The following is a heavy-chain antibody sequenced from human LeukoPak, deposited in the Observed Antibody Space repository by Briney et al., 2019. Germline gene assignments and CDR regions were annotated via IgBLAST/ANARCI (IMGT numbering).Heavy chain of an antibody. Sequence: GGSLRLSCAASGFTFRNAWMNWVRQVRGKGLEWVGRIKTTADGGPTDYAAPVKGRFTISRDDSKNMLYLQLNSLKTEDTAVYYCTTNDAFDIWGQGTMVTVSS. CDR1: GFTFRNAW. CDR2: IKTTADGGPT. J-gene: IGHJ3*02. V-gene: IGHV3-15*01. CDR3: TTNDAFDI.